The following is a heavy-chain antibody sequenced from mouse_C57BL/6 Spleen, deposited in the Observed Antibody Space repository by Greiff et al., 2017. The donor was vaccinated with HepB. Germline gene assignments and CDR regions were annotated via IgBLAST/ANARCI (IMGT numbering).Heavy chain of an antibody. D-gene: IGHD4-1*02. J-gene: IGHJ2*01. CDR2: IDPSDSYT. Sequence: QVQLQQPGAELVVPGASVKLSCKASGYTFTSYWMHWVKQRPGQGLEWIGEIDPSDSYTNYNQKFKGKSTLTVDKSSSTAYMQLGSLTSEDSAVYYCARSITTGDYFDYWGQGTTLTVSS. V-gene: IGHV1-69*01. CDR3: ARSITTGDYFDY. CDR1: GYTFTSYW.